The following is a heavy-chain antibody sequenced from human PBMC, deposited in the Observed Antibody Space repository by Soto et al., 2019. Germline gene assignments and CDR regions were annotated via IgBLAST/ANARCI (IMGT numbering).Heavy chain of an antibody. D-gene: IGHD2-2*01. CDR3: ARGDYLCISTCCYYPHYGMDV. CDR1: GYTFTGYY. V-gene: IGHV1-2*04. Sequence: GASVKVSCKASGYTFTGYYMHWVRQAPGQGLEWMGWINPNSGGTNYAQKFQGWVTMTRDTSISTAYMELSRLRSDDTAVYYCARGDYLCISTCCYYPHYGMDVWGQGTTVTVSS. J-gene: IGHJ6*02. CDR2: INPNSGGT.